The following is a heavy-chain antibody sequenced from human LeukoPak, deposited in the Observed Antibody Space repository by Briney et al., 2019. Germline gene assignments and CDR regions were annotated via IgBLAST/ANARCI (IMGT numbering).Heavy chain of an antibody. Sequence: SETQSLTCTVSGYSISSGYYWGWIRQPPGKGLEWIGSIYHSGSTYYNPSLKSRVTISVDTSKNQFSLKLSSVTAADTAVYYCARDDLRSSTSGDYWGQGTLVTVSS. J-gene: IGHJ4*02. CDR2: IYHSGST. CDR3: ARDDLRSSTSGDY. D-gene: IGHD6-6*01. V-gene: IGHV4-38-2*02. CDR1: GYSISSGYY.